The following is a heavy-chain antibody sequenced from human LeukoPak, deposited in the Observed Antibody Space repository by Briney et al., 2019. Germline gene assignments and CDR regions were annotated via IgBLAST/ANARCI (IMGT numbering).Heavy chain of an antibody. CDR2: IYHSGST. Sequence: SETLSLTCAVYGGSFSGYYWSWIRQPPGKGLEWIGYIYHSGSTYYNPSLKSRVTISVDRSKNQFSLKLSSVTAADTAVYYCARVKYSSSPPAFYGMDVWGQGTTVTVSS. J-gene: IGHJ6*02. CDR1: GGSFSGYY. D-gene: IGHD6-13*01. V-gene: IGHV4-34*01. CDR3: ARVKYSSSPPAFYGMDV.